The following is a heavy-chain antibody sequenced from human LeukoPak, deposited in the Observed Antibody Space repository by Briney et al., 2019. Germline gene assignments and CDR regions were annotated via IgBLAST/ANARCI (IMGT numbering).Heavy chain of an antibody. V-gene: IGHV4-59*08. CDR2: AFYSVSP. CDR1: GPSISPYR. Sequence: PSETLSLTCTVSGPSISPYRWSWIRQPPGKGLEWIGYAFYSVSPTYNPSPKSRLTISIERFANRFSLQLRSVTAADTAVYFCARHRPDLHGDFDFWGQGLLVAVSS. J-gene: IGHJ4*02. CDR3: ARHRPDLHGDFDF. D-gene: IGHD3-10*01.